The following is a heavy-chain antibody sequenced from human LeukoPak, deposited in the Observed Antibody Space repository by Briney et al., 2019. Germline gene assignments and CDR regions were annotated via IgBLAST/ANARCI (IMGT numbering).Heavy chain of an antibody. CDR2: IKQDGSEK. CDR1: GFTFSSYS. CDR3: ARRPRYCSSTSCYPHYYFDY. V-gene: IGHV3-7*01. D-gene: IGHD2-2*01. Sequence: GGSLRLSCAASGFTFSSYSMNWVRQAPGKGLEWVANIKQDGSEKYYVDSVKGRFTISRDNAKNSLYLQMNSLRAEDTAVYYCARRPRYCSSTSCYPHYYFDYWGRGTLVTVSS. J-gene: IGHJ4*02.